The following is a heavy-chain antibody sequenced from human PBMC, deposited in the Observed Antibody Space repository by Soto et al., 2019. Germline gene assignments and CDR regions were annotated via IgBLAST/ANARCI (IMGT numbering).Heavy chain of an antibody. V-gene: IGHV3-30*18. CDR3: AKAGGPFSSSSPLDY. J-gene: IGHJ4*02. Sequence: QVQLVESGGGVVQPGRSLRLSCAASGFTFSSYGMHWVRQAPGKGLEWVAVISYDGSNKYYADSVKGRFTISRDNSKNTLYLQMNSLRAEDTAVYYCAKAGGPFSSSSPLDYWGQGTLVTVSS. CDR1: GFTFSSYG. CDR2: ISYDGSNK. D-gene: IGHD6-6*01.